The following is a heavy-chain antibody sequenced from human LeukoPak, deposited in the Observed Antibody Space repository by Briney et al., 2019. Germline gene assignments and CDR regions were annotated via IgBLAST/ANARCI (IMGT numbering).Heavy chain of an antibody. D-gene: IGHD1-26*01. CDR2: IKQDGSEK. V-gene: IGHV3-7*01. CDR3: AREWELPYFDY. J-gene: IGHJ4*02. Sequence: PGGSLRLSCAAYGFTFGSYAMSWVRQAPGKGLEWVANIKQDGSEKYYVDSVKGRFTISRDNAKNSLYLQMNSLRAEDTAVYYCAREWELPYFDYWGQGTLVTVSS. CDR1: GFTFGSYA.